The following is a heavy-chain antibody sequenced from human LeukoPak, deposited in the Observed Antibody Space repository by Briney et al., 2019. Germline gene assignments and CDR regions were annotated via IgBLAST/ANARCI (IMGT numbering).Heavy chain of an antibody. CDR3: ARWAVGDTFDY. V-gene: IGHV4-34*01. Sequence: SETLSLTCTVSGGSISSYYWSWIRQPPGKGLEWIGEINHSGSTNYNPSLKSRVTISVDTSKNQFSLKLSSVTAADTAVYYCARWAVGDTFDYWGQGTLVTVSS. CDR1: GGSISSYY. D-gene: IGHD1-26*01. J-gene: IGHJ4*02. CDR2: INHSGST.